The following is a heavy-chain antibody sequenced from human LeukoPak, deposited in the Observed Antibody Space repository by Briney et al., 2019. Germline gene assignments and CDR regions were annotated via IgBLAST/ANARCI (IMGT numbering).Heavy chain of an antibody. V-gene: IGHV3-23*01. D-gene: IGHD1-26*01. J-gene: IGHJ4*02. CDR2: ISYSGDST. CDR3: AKGPRYSGSPDFFDS. CDR1: GFTFRNYA. Sequence: GGSLRLSCAASGFTFRNYAMSWVRQAPGKGLEWVSGISYSGDSTYYADSVKGRFTISRDNSKNTLYLQMNSLRAEDTAVYYCAKGPRYSGSPDFFDSWGRGTLVTVSS.